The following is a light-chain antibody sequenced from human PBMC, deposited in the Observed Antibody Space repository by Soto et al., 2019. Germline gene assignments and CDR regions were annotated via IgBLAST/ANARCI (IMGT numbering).Light chain of an antibody. CDR1: QRVSSN. V-gene: IGKV3-15*01. J-gene: IGKJ2*01. CDR3: QQSYSTPLYT. CDR2: GVS. Sequence: EIVMTQSPATLSVSPGERATLSCRASQRVSSNLAWYQQKPGQAPRLLIYGVSTRATGIPARFSGSGSGTEFTLTISSLQSEDSATYYCQQSYSTPLYTFGQGTKLEIK.